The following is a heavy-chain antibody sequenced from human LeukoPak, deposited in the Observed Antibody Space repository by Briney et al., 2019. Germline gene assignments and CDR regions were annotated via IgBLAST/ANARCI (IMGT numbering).Heavy chain of an antibody. J-gene: IGHJ3*02. D-gene: IGHD5-18*01. CDR2: INHSGST. Sequence: SETLSLTCAVYGGSFSGYYWSWIRQPPGKGLEWIGEINHSGSTNYNPSLKSRVTISVDTSKNQFSLKLSSVAAADTAVYYCARRGYSYGWGAFDIWGQGTMVTVSS. CDR3: ARRGYSYGWGAFDI. CDR1: GGSFSGYY. V-gene: IGHV4-34*01.